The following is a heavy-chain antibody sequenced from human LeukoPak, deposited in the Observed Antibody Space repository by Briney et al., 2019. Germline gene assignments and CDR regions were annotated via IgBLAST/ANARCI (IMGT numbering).Heavy chain of an antibody. CDR3: AKDLIGMRLWLSLDY. CDR1: GFTFSSYA. J-gene: IGHJ4*02. Sequence: PGGSLRLSCAASGFTFSSYAMSWVRQAPGKGLEWVSAISGSGGSTYYADSVKGRFTISGDNSKNTLYLQMNSLRAEDTAVYYCAKDLIGMRLWLSLDYWGQGTLVTVSS. D-gene: IGHD5-18*01. V-gene: IGHV3-23*01. CDR2: ISGSGGST.